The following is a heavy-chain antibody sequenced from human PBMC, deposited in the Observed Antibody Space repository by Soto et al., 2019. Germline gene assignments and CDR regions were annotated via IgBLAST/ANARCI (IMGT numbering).Heavy chain of an antibody. J-gene: IGHJ6*02. CDR2: IDSDGSST. D-gene: IGHD5-18*01. CDR3: ARDRIQLWLRSRLPYYYGMDV. V-gene: IGHV3-74*01. CDR1: GFTFSSYW. Sequence: EVQLVESGGGLVQPGGSLRLSCAASGFTFSSYWMHWVRQAPGKGLVWVSRIDSDGSSTSYADSVKGRFTISRDNAKNTLYLQMNSLRAEYTAVYYCARDRIQLWLRSRLPYYYGMDVWGQGTTVTVSS.